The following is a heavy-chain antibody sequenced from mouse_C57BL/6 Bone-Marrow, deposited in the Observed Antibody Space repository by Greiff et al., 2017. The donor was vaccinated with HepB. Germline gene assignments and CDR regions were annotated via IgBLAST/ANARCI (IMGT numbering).Heavy chain of an antibody. V-gene: IGHV1-81*01. CDR1: GYTFTSYG. J-gene: IGHJ4*01. CDR2: IYPRSGNT. Sequence: QVQLQQSGAELARPGASVKLSCKASGYTFTSYGISWVKQRTGQGLEWIGEIYPRSGNTYYNEKFKGKATLTADKSSSTASMELRSLTSEDSAVYFCARSSCYYAMDYWGQGTSVTVSS. CDR3: ARSSCYYAMDY.